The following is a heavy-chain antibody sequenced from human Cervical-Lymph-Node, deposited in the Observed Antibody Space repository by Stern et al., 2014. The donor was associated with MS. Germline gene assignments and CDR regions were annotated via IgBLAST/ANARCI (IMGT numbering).Heavy chain of an antibody. CDR3: ARERQQYCNSEGCSYWYFDL. CDR1: GGSVSSTNW. CDR2: IYHSGAS. D-gene: IGHD2/OR15-2a*01. V-gene: IGHV4-4*02. Sequence: QVQLQESGPGLVKPSGTLSLTCAVSGGSVSSTNWRSWVRQSPGKGLELIVDIYHSGASTYRPSLRSRVSISLDNSKNHLSLHLTSVTAADTAVYYCARERQQYCNSEGCSYWYFDLWGRGTLVTVSS. J-gene: IGHJ2*01.